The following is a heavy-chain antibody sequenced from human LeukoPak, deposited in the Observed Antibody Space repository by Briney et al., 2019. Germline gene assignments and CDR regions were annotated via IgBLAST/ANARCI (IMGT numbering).Heavy chain of an antibody. CDR3: ARDQGAAGDF. J-gene: IGHJ4*02. CDR1: GFIFSRYW. V-gene: IGHV3-7*01. D-gene: IGHD6-13*01. Sequence: GGSPSLSCAASGFIFSRYWMTWGRQAPGKGLGWVANIDQSGNEKFYVDSVKGRFTISRDNSKNSLYLQLNSLRVEDTAVYYCARDQGAAGDFWGQGTLVTVSS. CDR2: IDQSGNEK.